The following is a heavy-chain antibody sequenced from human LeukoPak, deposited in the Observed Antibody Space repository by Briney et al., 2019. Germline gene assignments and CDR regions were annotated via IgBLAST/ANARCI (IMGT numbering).Heavy chain of an antibody. CDR2: ISGDGGST. CDR1: GFTFDDYA. CDR3: AKDQIYCGGDCQYDY. V-gene: IGHV3-43*02. J-gene: IGHJ4*02. D-gene: IGHD2-21*02. Sequence: GGSLRLSCAASGFTFDDYAMHWVRQAPGKGLEWVSLISGDGGSTYYADPVKGRFTISRDNSKNSLYLQMNSLRTEDTALYYCAKDQIYCGGDCQYDYWGQGTLVTVSS.